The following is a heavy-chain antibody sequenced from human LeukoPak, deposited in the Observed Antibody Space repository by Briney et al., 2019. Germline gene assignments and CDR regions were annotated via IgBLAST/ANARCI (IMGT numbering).Heavy chain of an antibody. J-gene: IGHJ4*02. CDR2: IKSKTDGGTT. CDR1: GIIVGNIW. Sequence: GGSLRLSCAASGIIVGNIWMSWVRQSPGKGLEWVGNIKSKTDGGTTDYGAPVKGRFIISRGDSKNTLHLQMDRLKTEDTALYYCTTGGHYFGDWGQGTLVTVSS. CDR3: TTGGHYFGD. V-gene: IGHV3-15*01.